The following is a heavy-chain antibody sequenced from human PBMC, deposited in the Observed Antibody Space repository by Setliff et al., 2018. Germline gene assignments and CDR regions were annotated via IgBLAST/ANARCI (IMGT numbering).Heavy chain of an antibody. D-gene: IGHD3-3*01. CDR2: MNPNSGNT. CDR1: GYTFTSYD. CDR3: ARAQSWSGGPYYYQDY. V-gene: IGHV1-8*02. J-gene: IGHJ4*02. Sequence: ASVKVSCKASGYTFTSYDINWVRQATGQGLEWMGWMNPNSGNTGYAQKFQGRVTMTRNTSISTAYMDLSSLRFEDTAVYYCARAQSWSGGPYYYQDYWGQGTLVTVSS.